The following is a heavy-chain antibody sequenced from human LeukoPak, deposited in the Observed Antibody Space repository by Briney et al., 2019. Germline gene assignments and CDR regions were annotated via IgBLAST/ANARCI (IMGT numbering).Heavy chain of an antibody. CDR2: SSDYNGHK. V-gene: IGHV1-18*04. Sequence: GASVKVSCKASGYTFTGYGISWVRQAPGQGLEWMGWSSDYNGHKNYAQRLQGRVTMTTDTSTNIAYIELRSLIPDDTAVYYCARDRYGTGSYDYSGQGTLVAVSS. J-gene: IGHJ4*02. D-gene: IGHD3-10*01. CDR1: GYTFTGYG. CDR3: ARDRYGTGSYDY.